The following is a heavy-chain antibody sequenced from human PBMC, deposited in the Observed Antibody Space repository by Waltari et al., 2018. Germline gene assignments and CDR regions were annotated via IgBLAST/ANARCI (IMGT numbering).Heavy chain of an antibody. Sequence: QVQMVESGGGVVQSGRALRLSCVGSGFSFTNNGMNWVGQAPGKGLGWGAVIWYDGSNKNYVDSVKGRFTISRDNSKNTMYLEMNRLRAEDTAVYFCARGDGGSGLGASDIWGQGTMVTVSS. CDR2: IWYDGSNK. D-gene: IGHD3-3*01. CDR3: ARGDGGSGLGASDI. J-gene: IGHJ3*02. CDR1: GFSFTNNG. V-gene: IGHV3-33*01.